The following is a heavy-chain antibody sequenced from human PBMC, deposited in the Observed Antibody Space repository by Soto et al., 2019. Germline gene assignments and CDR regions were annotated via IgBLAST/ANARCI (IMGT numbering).Heavy chain of an antibody. CDR2: IYYSGST. J-gene: IGHJ5*02. CDR1: GGSIISYY. D-gene: IGHD6-19*01. CDR3: ARGRGRYSSGWSWFDP. Sequence: SDPLSLPYTVSGGSIISYYWSWIRQPPGKGLEWIGYIYYSGSTNYNPSLKSRVTISVDKSKNQFSLTLTSVTAADTAVYFCARGRGRYSSGWSWFDPLGQGILVT. V-gene: IGHV4-59*12.